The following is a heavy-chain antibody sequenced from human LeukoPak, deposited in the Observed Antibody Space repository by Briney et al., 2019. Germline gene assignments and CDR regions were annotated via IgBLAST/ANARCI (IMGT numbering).Heavy chain of an antibody. J-gene: IGHJ4*02. CDR3: ARGPVIAVTGWGPWELPPAGHDY. CDR2: IYYSGST. D-gene: IGHD6-19*01. CDR1: GFTFSSYG. Sequence: PGGSLRLSCAASGFTFSSYGMSWVRQAPGKGLEWIGSIYYSGSTYYNPSLKSRVTISVDTSKNQFSLKLSSVTAADTAIYYCARGPVIAVTGWGPWELPPAGHDYWGQGTLVTVSS. V-gene: IGHV4-39*07.